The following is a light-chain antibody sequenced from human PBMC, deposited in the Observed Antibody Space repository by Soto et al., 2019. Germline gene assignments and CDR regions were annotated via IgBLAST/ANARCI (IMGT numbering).Light chain of an antibody. CDR3: QQYNSYSRT. CDR1: QRISIW. CDR2: KAS. V-gene: IGKV1-5*03. J-gene: IGKJ1*01. Sequence: DLQMAQSPSTMTPSVSDMVTTAGVSSQRISIWLAWYQQKPGKAPKLLIYKASTLKSGVPSRFSGGGIGTEFSLTISSLQPDDFATYYCQQYNSYSRTFGQGTKVDIK.